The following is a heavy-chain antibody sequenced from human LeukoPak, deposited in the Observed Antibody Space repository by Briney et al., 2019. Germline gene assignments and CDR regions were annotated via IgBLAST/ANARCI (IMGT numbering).Heavy chain of an antibody. CDR2: ISSSSSYI. D-gene: IGHD2-15*01. CDR3: ARDREMVAATSYYYYYYGMDV. J-gene: IGHJ6*04. CDR1: GFTFSSYS. Sequence: LGGSLRLSCAASGFTFSSYSMNWVRQAPGKGLEWVSSISSSSSYIYYADSVKGRFTIPRDNAKNSLYLQMNSLRAEDTAVYYCARDREMVAATSYYYYYYGMDVWGKGTTVTVSS. V-gene: IGHV3-21*01.